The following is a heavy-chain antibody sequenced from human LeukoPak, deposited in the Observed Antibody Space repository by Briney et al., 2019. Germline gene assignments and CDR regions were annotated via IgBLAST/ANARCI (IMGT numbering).Heavy chain of an antibody. CDR2: ISSSSSYT. V-gene: IGHV3-11*06. CDR3: ARDRLEYCSSTSCYVGGSYYYYYGMDV. CDR1: GFTFSDYY. J-gene: IGHJ6*04. Sequence: GGSLRLSCAASGFTFSDYYMSWIRQAPGKGPEWVSYISSSSSYTNYADSVKGRFTISRDNAKNSLYLQMNSLRAEDTAVYYCARDRLEYCSSTSCYVGGSYYYYYGMDVWGKGTTVTVSS. D-gene: IGHD2-2*01.